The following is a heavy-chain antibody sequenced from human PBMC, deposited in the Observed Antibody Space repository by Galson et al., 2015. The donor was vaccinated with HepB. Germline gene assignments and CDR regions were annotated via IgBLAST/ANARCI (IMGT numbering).Heavy chain of an antibody. CDR3: ARSFGFLEWWFGL. J-gene: IGHJ4*02. CDR2: INPNSGGA. D-gene: IGHD3-3*01. CDR1: GYTFSGYH. V-gene: IGHV1-2*06. Sequence: SVKVSCKASGYTFSGYHIHWVRQAPGQGLQWMGRINPNSGGANYAQKFQGRVTMTRDTSITTAYLEVSRLRSDDTAIYYCARSFGFLEWWFGLWGQGTLVTVSS.